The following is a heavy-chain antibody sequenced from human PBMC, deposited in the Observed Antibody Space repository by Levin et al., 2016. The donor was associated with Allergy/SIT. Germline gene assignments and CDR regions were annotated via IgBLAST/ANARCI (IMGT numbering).Heavy chain of an antibody. V-gene: IGHV4-4*02. CDR2: IYHSGST. Sequence: VRQAPGKGLEWIGEIYHSGSTNYNPSLKSRVTISVDKSKNQFSLKLSSVTAVDTAVYYCARRPRRSSGGSCYLDYWGQGTLVTVSS. CDR3: ARRPRRSSGGSCYLDY. J-gene: IGHJ4*02. D-gene: IGHD2-15*01.